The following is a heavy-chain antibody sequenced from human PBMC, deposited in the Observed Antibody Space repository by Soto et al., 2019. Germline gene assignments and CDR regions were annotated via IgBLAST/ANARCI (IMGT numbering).Heavy chain of an antibody. V-gene: IGHV3-74*01. CDR1: GFTFSSYW. CDR2: INSDGSST. J-gene: IGHJ6*02. Sequence: AGGSLRLSCAASGFTFSSYWMHWVRQAPGKGLVWVSRINSDGSSTSYADSVKGRFTISRDNAKNTLYLQMNSLRAEDTAVYYCARGDNWNEDYYYYGMDVWGQGTTVTVSS. D-gene: IGHD1-1*01. CDR3: ARGDNWNEDYYYYGMDV.